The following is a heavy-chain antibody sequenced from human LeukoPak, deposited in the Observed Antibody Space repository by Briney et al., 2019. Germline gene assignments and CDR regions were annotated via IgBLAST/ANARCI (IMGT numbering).Heavy chain of an antibody. CDR3: ARVNYYGSGSYEDAFDI. CDR2: INHSGST. CDR1: GGSFSGYY. V-gene: IGHV4-34*01. D-gene: IGHD3-10*01. Sequence: SETLSLTCAVYGGSFSGYYWSWIRQPPGKGLEWIGEINHSGSTNYNPSLKSRVTISVDTSKNQFSLKPSSVTAADTAVYYCARVNYYGSGSYEDAFDIRGQGTMVTVSS. J-gene: IGHJ3*02.